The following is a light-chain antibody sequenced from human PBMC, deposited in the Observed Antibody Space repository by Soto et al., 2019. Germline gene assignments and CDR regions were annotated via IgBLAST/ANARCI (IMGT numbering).Light chain of an antibody. CDR2: SDD. V-gene: IGLV1-44*01. CDR3: ASWEDSLNGWV. Sequence: QPVLTQPPSASGTPGQRVTISCSGSSSNVGSNTVSWYQQLPGTAPKVLIYSDDQRPSGVPDRFSGSRSGSSASLAISGLQSGDEADYYCASWEDSLNGWVIGGGTQLTVL. CDR1: SSNVGSNT. J-gene: IGLJ7*01.